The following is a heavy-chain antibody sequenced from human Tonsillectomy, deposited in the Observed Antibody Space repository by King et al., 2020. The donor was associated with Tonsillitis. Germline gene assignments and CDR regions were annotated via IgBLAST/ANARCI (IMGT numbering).Heavy chain of an antibody. J-gene: IGHJ4*02. CDR2: IIPILGIA. CDR3: AREQDSSGCLDY. V-gene: IGHV1-69*04. CDR1: GGTFSSYA. Sequence: QLVQSGAEVKKPGSSVKVSCKASGGTFSSYAISWVRQAPGQGLEWMGRIIPILGIANYAQKFQGSVTITADKSTSTAYMELSSLRSEDTAVYYCAREQDSSGCLDYWGQGTLVTVSS. D-gene: IGHD6-19*01.